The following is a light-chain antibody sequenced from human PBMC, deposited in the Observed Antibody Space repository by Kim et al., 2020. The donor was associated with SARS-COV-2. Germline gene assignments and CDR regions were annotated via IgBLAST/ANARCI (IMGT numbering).Light chain of an antibody. CDR2: GKN. CDR1: SLRSYY. CDR3: NSRGSNDNVL. Sequence: AVGQTVRIKCQGDSLRSYYSTWYQQKPGQAPILVIYGKNNRPSGIPDRFSGSSSGNTASLTITGTQAGDEADYYCNSRGSNDNVLFGGGTQLTVL. V-gene: IGLV3-19*01. J-gene: IGLJ2*01.